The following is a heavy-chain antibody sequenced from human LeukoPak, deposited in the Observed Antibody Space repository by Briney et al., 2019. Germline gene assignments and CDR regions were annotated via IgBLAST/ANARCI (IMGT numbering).Heavy chain of an antibody. CDR2: ISGSGGFT. D-gene: IGHD6-19*01. CDR3: AKESAIAVAGTMDY. J-gene: IGHJ4*02. CDR1: GFTFGSYA. Sequence: GGSLRLSCAASGFTFGSYAMSWVRQAPGKGLEWVSSISGSGGFTYYADSVKGRFTISRDSSKNTLYLQMNSLRAEDTAVYYCAKESAIAVAGTMDYWGQGTLVTVSS. V-gene: IGHV3-23*01.